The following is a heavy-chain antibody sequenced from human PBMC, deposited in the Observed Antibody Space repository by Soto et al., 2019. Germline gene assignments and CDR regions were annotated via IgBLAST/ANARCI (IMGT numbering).Heavy chain of an antibody. CDR2: IRGDGGST. CDR3: ARGVSSGWDYYFDY. V-gene: IGHV3-74*01. CDR1: GFTFSFYW. D-gene: IGHD6-19*01. J-gene: IGHJ4*02. Sequence: EVQLVESGGALVQPGGPRSPSGAAPGFTFSFYWMHWFAQPPGKGLGGVSRIRGDGGSTSNADSLKGRFTISRDNAKNIVYVQMNSLRVEDTAVYDCARGVSSGWDYYFDYWGQGTLVTVSS.